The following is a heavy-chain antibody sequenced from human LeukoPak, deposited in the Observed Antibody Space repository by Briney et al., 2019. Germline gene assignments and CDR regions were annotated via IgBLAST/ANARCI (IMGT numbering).Heavy chain of an antibody. CDR1: GYTFTSYY. CDR2: INPSGGST. CDR3: ARSHALTRIDY. J-gene: IGHJ4*02. Sequence: ASVKVSCKAFGYTFTSYYMHWVRQAPGQGLEWMGIINPSGGSTSYAQKFQGRVTMTRDTSTSTVYMELSSLRSEDTAVYYCARSHALTRIDYWGQGTLVTVSS. V-gene: IGHV1-46*01.